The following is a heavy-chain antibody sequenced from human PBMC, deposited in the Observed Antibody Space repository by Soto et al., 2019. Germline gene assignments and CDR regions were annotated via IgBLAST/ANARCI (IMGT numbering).Heavy chain of an antibody. CDR1: GYIFTSYN. CDR3: ARSAPFSNAALAYLYYREV. D-gene: IGHD4-4*01. J-gene: IGHJ6*03. CDR2: VNPDSGHT. Sequence: QVQLVQSGAEVKKPGASVKVSCKASGYIFTSYNINWVRQAAGHGLEWMGWVNPDSGHTVYAQKFQGRVTMTRDTSIGTDHTELRSLTPEDTAVYYCARSAPFSNAALAYLYYREVWGTGASVTVSS. V-gene: IGHV1-8*02.